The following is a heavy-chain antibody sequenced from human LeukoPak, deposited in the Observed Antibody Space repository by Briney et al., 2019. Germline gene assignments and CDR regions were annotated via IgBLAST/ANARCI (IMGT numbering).Heavy chain of an antibody. Sequence: RPGGSLRLSCAASGFTFSSYWMSWVRQAPGKVLEWVANIKQDGSEKYYVDSVKGRFTISRDNAKNSLYLQMNSLRAEDTAVYYCATTVVTPGVDYWGQGTLVTVSS. V-gene: IGHV3-7*01. CDR2: IKQDGSEK. J-gene: IGHJ4*02. CDR1: GFTFSSYW. CDR3: ATTVVTPGVDY. D-gene: IGHD4-23*01.